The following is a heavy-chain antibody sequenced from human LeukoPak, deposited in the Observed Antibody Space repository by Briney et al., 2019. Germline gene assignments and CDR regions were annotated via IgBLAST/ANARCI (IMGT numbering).Heavy chain of an antibody. V-gene: IGHV3-21*04. D-gene: IGHD3-10*01. CDR3: AKDTYYYYGSGTAFDY. J-gene: IGHJ4*02. CDR2: ISSSSSYI. Sequence: GGSLRLSCAASGFTFDDYAMNWVRQAPGKGLEWVSSISSSSSYIYYADSVKGRFTISRDNSKNTLYLQLNSLRAEDTAVYYCAKDTYYYYGSGTAFDYWGQGTLVTVSS. CDR1: GFTFDDYA.